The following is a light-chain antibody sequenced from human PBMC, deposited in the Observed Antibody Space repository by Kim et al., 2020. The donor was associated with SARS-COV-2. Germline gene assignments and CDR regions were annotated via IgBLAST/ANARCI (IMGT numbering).Light chain of an antibody. J-gene: IGKJ2*01. V-gene: IGKV3-20*01. Sequence: PGERATISCRPSQSLSSSYLAWSQHKPGKAPRLLSYGASSRATGIPDRSSGSGSGTDFTLTISRLESEDFAAYYCQQYGSSPRTFGQGTEL. CDR1: QSLSSSY. CDR3: QQYGSSPRT. CDR2: GAS.